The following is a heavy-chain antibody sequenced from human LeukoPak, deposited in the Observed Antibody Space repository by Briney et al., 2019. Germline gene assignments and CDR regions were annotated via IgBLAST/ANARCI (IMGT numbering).Heavy chain of an antibody. D-gene: IGHD1-26*01. CDR3: ARTQSQSGSYRYYFGY. Sequence: PSETLSLTCTVSGASVGSAGYYRSWIRQPPGGGLEWIGYVYYISNTNYNPSLKSRVTMSVNPSENQFSLKLNSVTAADTAMYYCARTQSQSGSYRYYFGYWGQGTLVTVSS. J-gene: IGHJ4*02. CDR2: VYYISNT. V-gene: IGHV4-61*08. CDR1: GASVGSAGYY.